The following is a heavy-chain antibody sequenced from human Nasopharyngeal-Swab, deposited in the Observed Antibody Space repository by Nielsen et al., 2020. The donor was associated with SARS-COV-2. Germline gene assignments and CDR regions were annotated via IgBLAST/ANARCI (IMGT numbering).Heavy chain of an antibody. CDR2: TSYDGSNK. J-gene: IGHJ4*02. CDR3: AKPYSGSYWAALDY. D-gene: IGHD1-26*01. CDR1: GFTFSSYG. V-gene: IGHV3-30*18. Sequence: GGSLRLSCAASGFTFSSYGMHWVRQAPGKGLEWVAVTSYDGSNKYYADFVKGRFTISRDNSKNTLYLQMNSLRAEDTAVYYCAKPYSGSYWAALDYWGQGTLVTVSS.